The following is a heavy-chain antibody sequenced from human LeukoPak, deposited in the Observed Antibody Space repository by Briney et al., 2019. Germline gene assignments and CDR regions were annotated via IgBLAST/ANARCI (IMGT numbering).Heavy chain of an antibody. V-gene: IGHV4-34*01. CDR3: ASGRDGYNNHFDY. J-gene: IGHJ4*02. D-gene: IGHD5-24*01. CDR2: INHSGST. CDR1: GGSFSGYY. Sequence: NASETLSLTCAVYGGSFSGYYWSWIRQPPGKGLEWIGEINHSGSTNYNPSLKSRVTISVDTSKNQFSLKLSSVTAADTAVYYCASGRDGYNNHFDYWGQGTLVTVSS.